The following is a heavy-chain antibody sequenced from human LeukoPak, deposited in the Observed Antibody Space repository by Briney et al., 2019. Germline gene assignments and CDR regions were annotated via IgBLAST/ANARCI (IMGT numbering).Heavy chain of an antibody. J-gene: IGHJ4*02. CDR3: TRGGRFLDF. CDR1: GFTFRAYT. V-gene: IGHV3-21*01. CDR2: INGGSIYI. Sequence: GGSPRLSCTASGFTFRAYTMNWVRQAPGKGLEWVSSINGGSIYIYYADSLKGRFTISRDNAKNSLYLQMNSLRAEDTAVYYCTRGGRFLDFWGQGTLVTVSS. D-gene: IGHD3-3*01.